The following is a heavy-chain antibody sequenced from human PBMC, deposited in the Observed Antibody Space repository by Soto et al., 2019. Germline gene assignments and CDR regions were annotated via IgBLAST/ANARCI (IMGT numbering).Heavy chain of an antibody. Sequence: ASVKVSCKASGYIFTSYDINWVRQATGQGLEWMGWMNPNSGNTGYAQKFQGRVTMTRNTSISTAYMELSSLRSEDTAVYYCARGGNYDILTGYYRNWFDPWGQGTLVTVSS. V-gene: IGHV1-8*02. CDR2: MNPNSGNT. CDR3: ARGGNYDILTGYYRNWFDP. D-gene: IGHD3-9*01. J-gene: IGHJ5*02. CDR1: GYIFTSYD.